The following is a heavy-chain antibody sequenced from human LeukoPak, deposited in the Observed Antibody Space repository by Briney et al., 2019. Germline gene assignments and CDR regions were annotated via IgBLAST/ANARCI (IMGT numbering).Heavy chain of an antibody. CDR2: IYYSGST. Sequence: TLSLTCTVSGGSISSGGYYWSWIRQHPGKGLEWIGYIYYSGSTYYNPSLKSRVTISVDTSKNQFSLKLSSVTAADTAVYYCARGEWLLLTWAEPGAFDIWGQGTMVTVSS. D-gene: IGHD3-22*01. V-gene: IGHV4-31*03. CDR1: GGSISSGGYY. CDR3: ARGEWLLLTWAEPGAFDI. J-gene: IGHJ3*02.